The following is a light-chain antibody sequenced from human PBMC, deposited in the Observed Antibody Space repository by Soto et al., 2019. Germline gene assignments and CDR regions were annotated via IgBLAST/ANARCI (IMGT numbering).Light chain of an antibody. CDR2: AAA. CDR3: QQANSFPPFT. Sequence: DIQMTQSPSSVSASVGDRVTITCRASPGISSWLAWYQQKPGKAPKLLIYAAASLQSGVPSRFSGSGSGTDFALTISSLQPEDFATYYCQQANSFPPFTFGPGTKVDIK. CDR1: PGISSW. V-gene: IGKV1D-12*01. J-gene: IGKJ3*01.